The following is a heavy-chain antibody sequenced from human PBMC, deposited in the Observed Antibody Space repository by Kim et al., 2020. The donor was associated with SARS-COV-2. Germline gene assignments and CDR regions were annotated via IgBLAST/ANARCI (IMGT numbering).Heavy chain of an antibody. J-gene: IGHJ1*01. CDR2: LSGSAGST. CDR1: GFTFSTYA. CDR3: AKGEYYYDSTGYEL. Sequence: GGSLRRSCAASGFTFSTYAMSWVRQAPGKGLEWVSALSGSAGSTYYADSVKARFTVSRDNSNSTLYLQMHSLRAEDTAVYYCAKGEYYYDSTGYELWGQG. D-gene: IGHD3-22*01. V-gene: IGHV3-23*01.